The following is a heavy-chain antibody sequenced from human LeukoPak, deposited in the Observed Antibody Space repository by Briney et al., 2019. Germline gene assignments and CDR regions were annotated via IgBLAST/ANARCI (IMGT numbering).Heavy chain of an antibody. Sequence: PGGSLRLSCAASGFTFDDYTMHWVRQAPGKGLEWVSLISWDGGSTYYADSVKGRFTISRDNSKNSLYLQMNSLRTEDTALYYCAEDHSSSYFETYYFDYWGQGTLVTVSS. CDR1: GFTFDDYT. J-gene: IGHJ4*02. D-gene: IGHD6-6*01. CDR3: AEDHSSSYFETYYFDY. CDR2: ISWDGGST. V-gene: IGHV3-43*01.